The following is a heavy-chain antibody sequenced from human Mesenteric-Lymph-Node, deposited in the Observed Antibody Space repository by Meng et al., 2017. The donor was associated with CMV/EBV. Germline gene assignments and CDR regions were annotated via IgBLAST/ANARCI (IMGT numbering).Heavy chain of an antibody. CDR1: GFTFSSYW. CDR3: AKDFKTDWTNWLDP. Sequence: GGSLRLSCAASGFTFSSYWMSWVRQAPGKGLEWVAFIRHDESSKYYQDSVNGRFTISRDNSKNTLYLQMHSLRTDDTAMYYCAKDFKTDWTNWLDPWGQGTLVTVSS. CDR2: IRHDESSK. D-gene: IGHD3-9*01. V-gene: IGHV3-30*02. J-gene: IGHJ5*02.